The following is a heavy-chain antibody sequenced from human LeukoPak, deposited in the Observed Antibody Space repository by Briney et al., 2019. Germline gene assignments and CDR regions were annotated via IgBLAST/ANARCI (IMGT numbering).Heavy chain of an antibody. J-gene: IGHJ6*02. CDR1: GGTFSSYA. Sequence: ASVKVSCKASGGTFSSYAISWVRQAPGQGLEWMGGIIPIFGTANYAQKFQDRVTITADESTSTAYMGLSSLRSEDTAVYYCARNNDSSGYTYYYYYGMDVWGQGTTVTVSS. CDR3: ARNNDSSGYTYYYYYGMDV. D-gene: IGHD3-22*01. V-gene: IGHV1-69*13. CDR2: IIPIFGTA.